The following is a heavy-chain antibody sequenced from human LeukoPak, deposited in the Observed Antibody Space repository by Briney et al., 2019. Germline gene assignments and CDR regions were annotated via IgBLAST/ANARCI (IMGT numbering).Heavy chain of an antibody. Sequence: ASVKVSCKASGHTFTGYYMHWVRQAPGQGLEWMGWINPNSGGTNYAQKFQGRVTMTRDTSISTAYMELSRLRSDDTAVYYCARGEQQLVLMMGDWGQGTLVTVSS. CDR3: ARGEQQLVLMMGD. CDR1: GHTFTGYY. V-gene: IGHV1-2*02. J-gene: IGHJ4*02. CDR2: INPNSGGT. D-gene: IGHD6-13*01.